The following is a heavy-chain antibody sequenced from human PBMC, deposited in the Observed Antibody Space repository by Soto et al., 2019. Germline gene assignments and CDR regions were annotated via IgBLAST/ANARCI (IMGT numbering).Heavy chain of an antibody. J-gene: IGHJ4*02. CDR2: IIPIFGTA. CDR1: VGTFSSSA. D-gene: IGHD6-19*01. V-gene: IGHV1-69*06. Sequence: QVQLVQSGAEVKKPGSSVKVSCKASVGTFSSSAISWVRQSPGQGLEWMGGIIPIFGTANYAQKIQGRVTITADKSTSTAYMELSSLRSEDTAVYYCARVQRADISGRGHFAYWGQGTLVTVSS. CDR3: ARVQRADISGRGHFAY.